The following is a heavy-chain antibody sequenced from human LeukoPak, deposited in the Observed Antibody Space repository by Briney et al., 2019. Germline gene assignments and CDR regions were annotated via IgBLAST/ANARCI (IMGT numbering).Heavy chain of an antibody. CDR3: ATSSGWYRFFDY. CDR1: GFTFSSYE. D-gene: IGHD6-19*01. CDR2: ISSSGSTI. J-gene: IGHJ4*02. V-gene: IGHV3-48*03. Sequence: PGGSLRLSCAASGFTFSSYEMNWVCQAPGKGLEWVSYISSSGSTIYYADSVKGRFTISRDNAKNSLYLQVNSLRAEDTAVYYCATSSGWYRFFDYWGQGTLVTVSS.